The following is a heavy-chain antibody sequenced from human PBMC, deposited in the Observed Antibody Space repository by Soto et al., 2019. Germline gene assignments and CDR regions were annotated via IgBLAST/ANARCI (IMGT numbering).Heavy chain of an antibody. CDR1: GGSIDGRN. Sequence: QVQLQESGPGLVKPSETLSLTCTVSGGSIDGRNCAWIRQPPGKGLEWLGYVYYDGGSSYNPSIQSRLTLSMDTSKSQFSLQLRSVTAADTAVYYCVRQGIGTLHGLVDVWGRGTTVTVSS. D-gene: IGHD1-1*01. CDR2: VYYDGGS. V-gene: IGHV4-59*08. J-gene: IGHJ6*02. CDR3: VRQGIGTLHGLVDV.